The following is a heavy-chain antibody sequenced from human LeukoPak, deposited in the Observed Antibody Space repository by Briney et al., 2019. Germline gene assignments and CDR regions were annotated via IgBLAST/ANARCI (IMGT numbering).Heavy chain of an antibody. V-gene: IGHV3-33*06. CDR2: IWYDGSNK. D-gene: IGHD2-2*01. Sequence: PGRSLRLSCAASGFTFSSYGMRWVRQAPGKGLEWVAVIWYDGSNKYYADSVKGRFTISRDNSKNTLYLQMNSLRADDTALYYCAKGPSEDIVVVPAAMPDAFDIWGQGTMVTVSS. CDR1: GFTFSSYG. J-gene: IGHJ3*02. CDR3: AKGPSEDIVVVPAAMPDAFDI.